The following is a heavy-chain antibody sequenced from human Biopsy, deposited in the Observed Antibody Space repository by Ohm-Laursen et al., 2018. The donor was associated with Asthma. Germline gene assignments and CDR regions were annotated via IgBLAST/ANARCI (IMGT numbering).Heavy chain of an antibody. CDR1: GFTFHNYV. V-gene: IGHV3-30*09. CDR3: ARGKTWGRSYYFDY. Sequence: SLRLSCAASGFTFHNYVMHWVRQAPGKGLEWVAGIFFDGSNKYYADSVKGRFAISRDNSKDTLYLQVNSLRGDDTAVYYCARGKTWGRSYYFDYWGQGTLVTVSS. D-gene: IGHD6-6*01. J-gene: IGHJ4*02. CDR2: IFFDGSNK.